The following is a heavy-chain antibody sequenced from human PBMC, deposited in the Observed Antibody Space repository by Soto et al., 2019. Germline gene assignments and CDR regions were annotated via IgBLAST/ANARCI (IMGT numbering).Heavy chain of an antibody. J-gene: IGHJ6*02. D-gene: IGHD3-3*01. CDR2: IYYSGST. CDR3: ARHTILCGMDV. Sequence: PSETLSLTCTVSGGSISSYYWSWIRQPPGKGLEWIGYIYYSGSTNYNPSLKSRVTISVDTSKNQFSLKLSSVTAADTAVYYCARHTILCGMDVWGQGTTVTVSS. V-gene: IGHV4-59*08. CDR1: GGSISSYY.